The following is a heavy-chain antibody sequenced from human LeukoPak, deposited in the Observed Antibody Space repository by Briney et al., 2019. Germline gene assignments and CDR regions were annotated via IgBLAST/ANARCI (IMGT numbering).Heavy chain of an antibody. CDR1: GGTFSSYA. D-gene: IGHD2-2*02. CDR3: ARDLRVAVVPAAIREIGY. CDR2: IIPILGIA. V-gene: IGHV1-69*04. J-gene: IGHJ4*02. Sequence: AASVKVSCKASGGTFSSYAISWVRQAPGQGLEWMGRIIPILGIASYAQKFQGRVTITADKSTTTAYMELSSLRSEDTAVYYCARDLRVAVVPAAIREIGYWGQGTLVTVSS.